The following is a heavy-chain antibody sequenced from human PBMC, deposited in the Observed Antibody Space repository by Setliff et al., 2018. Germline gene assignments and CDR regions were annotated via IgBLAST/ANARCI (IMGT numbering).Heavy chain of an antibody. V-gene: IGHV4-39*07. Sequence: SETLSLTCTVSGGSISSYYWGWIRQPPGKGLEWIGSIYYSGSTYYNPSLKSRVTISVDTSKNQFSLKLSSVTAADTAVYYCARPNGSGSPLFDPWGQGTLVTVSS. CDR3: ARPNGSGSPLFDP. CDR2: IYYSGST. D-gene: IGHD3-10*01. CDR1: GGSISSYY. J-gene: IGHJ5*02.